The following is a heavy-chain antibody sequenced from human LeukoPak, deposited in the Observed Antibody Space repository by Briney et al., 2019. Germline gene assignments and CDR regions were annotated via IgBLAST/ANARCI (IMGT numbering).Heavy chain of an antibody. CDR2: ISSSGSTI. CDR3: ARAFQELPQLYYYYYMDV. CDR1: GFTFSSYE. Sequence: GGSLRLSCAASGFTFSSYEMNWVRQAPGKGLEWVSYISSSGSTIYYADSVKGRFTISRDNAKNSLYLQMNSLRAEDTAVYYCARAFQELPQLYYYYYMDVWGKGTTVTVSS. V-gene: IGHV3-48*03. J-gene: IGHJ6*03. D-gene: IGHD6-13*01.